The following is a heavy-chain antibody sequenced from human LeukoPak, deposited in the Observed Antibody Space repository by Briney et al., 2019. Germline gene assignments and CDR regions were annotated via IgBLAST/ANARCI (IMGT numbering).Heavy chain of an antibody. J-gene: IGHJ6*03. CDR1: GFTFSRYS. D-gene: IGHD3-16*02. Sequence: GGSRRLSCVDSGFTFSRYSMSWVRQAPGKGLEWVANINQDGSEKYSVDSVKGLFAISRDNVKNSLYLQMNSLRAEDTAVYYCARYYYYYMDVWGKGTTVTVSS. CDR2: INQDGSEK. CDR3: ARYYYYYMDV. V-gene: IGHV3-7*01.